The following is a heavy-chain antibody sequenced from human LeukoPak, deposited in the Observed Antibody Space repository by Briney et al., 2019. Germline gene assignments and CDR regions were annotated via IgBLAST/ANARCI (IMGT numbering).Heavy chain of an antibody. CDR3: AKEYSSGWYYFDS. CDR2: ISYDGSNK. D-gene: IGHD6-19*01. CDR1: GFTFSSYA. J-gene: IGHJ4*02. V-gene: IGHV3-30-3*01. Sequence: GGSLRLSCAASGFTFSSYAMHWVRQAPGKGLEWVAVISYDGSNKYYADSVKGRFTISRDNSKNTLYLQMNSLRAEDTAVYYCAKEYSSGWYYFDSWGQGTLVTVSS.